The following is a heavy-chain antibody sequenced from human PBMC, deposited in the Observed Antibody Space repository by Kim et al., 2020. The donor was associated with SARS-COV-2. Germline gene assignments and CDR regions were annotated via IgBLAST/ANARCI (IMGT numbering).Heavy chain of an antibody. CDR2: IWSDGSHK. D-gene: IGHD5-18*01. Sequence: GGSLRLSFAASGFTFSTYGMHWVRQAPGEGLEWVALIWSDGSHKYSADSVKGRFTISRDNSKNTLYLQMNSLRAEDTAVYYCARTFDTYYFDLWGQGTLVTVSS. CDR3: ARTFDTYYFDL. V-gene: IGHV3-33*01. J-gene: IGHJ4*02. CDR1: GFTFSTYG.